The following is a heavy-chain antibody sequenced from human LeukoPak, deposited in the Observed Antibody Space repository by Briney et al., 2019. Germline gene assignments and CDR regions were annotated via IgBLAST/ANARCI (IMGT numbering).Heavy chain of an antibody. CDR3: ARLRPPDYIDY. V-gene: IGHV4-39*01. CDR1: GGSLSSSSYY. CDR2: IYYSGST. Sequence: SETLSLTCTVSGGSLSSSSYYWGWIRQPPGKGLEWIGSIYYSGSTYYNPSLKSRVTISVDTSKNQFSLKLSSVTAADTAVYYCARLRPPDYIDYWGQGTLVTVSS. D-gene: IGHD4/OR15-4a*01. J-gene: IGHJ4*02.